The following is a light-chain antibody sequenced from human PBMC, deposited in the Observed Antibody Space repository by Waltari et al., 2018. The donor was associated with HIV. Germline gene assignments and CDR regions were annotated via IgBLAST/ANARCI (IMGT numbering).Light chain of an antibody. CDR2: GAS. CDR1: QTVSSSD. V-gene: IGKV3D-20*02. J-gene: IGKJ1*01. CDR3: QQRSNWSRT. Sequence: VLTQSPGTLSLSPGERATLSCRASQTVSSSDLAWYQQKSGQSPRLLIYGASSRATGIPERFSGSGSGTDFTLTISRLEPEDFAVYYCQQRSNWSRTFGQGTKVEIK.